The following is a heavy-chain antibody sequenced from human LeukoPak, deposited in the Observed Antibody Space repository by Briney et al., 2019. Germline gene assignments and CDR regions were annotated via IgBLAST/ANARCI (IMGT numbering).Heavy chain of an antibody. V-gene: IGHV4-59*01. D-gene: IGHD5-18*01. Sequence: SETLSLTCTVSGASISSYYWSWIRQPPGKGLEWIGYIYHSGKTIYNPSLTSRVTISVDTSKNQFSLRLTSVTAADTALYYCAGEDSSGYGILGDWGQGTLVTVSS. CDR3: AGEDSSGYGILGD. CDR2: IYHSGKT. J-gene: IGHJ4*02. CDR1: GASISSYY.